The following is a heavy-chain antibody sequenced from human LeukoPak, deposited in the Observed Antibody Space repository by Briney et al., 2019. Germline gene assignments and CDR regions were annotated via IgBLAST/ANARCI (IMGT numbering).Heavy chain of an antibody. Sequence: ASVTVSFKASGYTFTIYDINWVRQATGQGLEWMGWMNPNSGNTGYAQKFQGRVTITRNTSISTAYMELSSLRSEDTAVYYCARGPMYSSSPLGYWGQGTLVTVSS. CDR1: GYTFTIYD. D-gene: IGHD6-6*01. V-gene: IGHV1-8*03. CDR3: ARGPMYSSSPLGY. CDR2: MNPNSGNT. J-gene: IGHJ4*02.